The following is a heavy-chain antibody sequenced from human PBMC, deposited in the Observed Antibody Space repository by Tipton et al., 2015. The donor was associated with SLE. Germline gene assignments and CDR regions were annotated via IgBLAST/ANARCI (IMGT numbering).Heavy chain of an antibody. CDR2: INHSGST. D-gene: IGHD6-13*01. J-gene: IGHJ4*02. CDR1: GYSISSAYY. Sequence: TLSLTCTVSGYSISSAYYWSWIRQPPGKGLEWIGEINHSGSTNYNPSLKSRVTISVDTSKNQFSLKLSSVTAADTAVYYCATGRVIAAAGNRYPYYFDYWGQGTLVTVSS. V-gene: IGHV4-38-2*02. CDR3: ATGRVIAAAGNRYPYYFDY.